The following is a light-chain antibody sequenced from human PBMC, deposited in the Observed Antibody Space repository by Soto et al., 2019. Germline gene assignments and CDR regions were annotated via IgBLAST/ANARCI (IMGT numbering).Light chain of an antibody. Sequence: DLQMTQSPSTLSASVGARVTITCRASQNIYNWLAWYQQTPGKAPKLLIYDASNLERGVPSRFSGSGSGTEFTLTISSLQPDDFATYYCQQYHNYWSFGPGTKVEVK. V-gene: IGKV1-5*01. CDR2: DAS. J-gene: IGKJ1*01. CDR1: QNIYNW. CDR3: QQYHNYWS.